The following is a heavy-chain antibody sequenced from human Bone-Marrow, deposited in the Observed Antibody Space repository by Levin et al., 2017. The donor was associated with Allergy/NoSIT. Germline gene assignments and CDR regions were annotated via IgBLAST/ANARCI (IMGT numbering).Heavy chain of an antibody. J-gene: IGHJ4*02. V-gene: IGHV1-58*01. CDR1: GFTFTSSA. Sequence: ASVKVSCKASGFTFTSSAVQWVRQARGQRLEWIGWIVVGSGNTNYAQKFQERVTITRDMSTSTAYMELSSLRSEDTAVYYCAAVGLTAAATFDYWGQGTLVTVSS. CDR2: IVVGSGNT. D-gene: IGHD1-20*01. CDR3: AAVGLTAAATFDY.